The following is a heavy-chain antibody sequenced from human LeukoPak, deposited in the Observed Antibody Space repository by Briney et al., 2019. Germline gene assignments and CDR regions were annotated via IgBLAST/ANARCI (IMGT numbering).Heavy chain of an antibody. CDR2: IWYGGSNK. V-gene: IGHV3-33*08. Sequence: PGGSLRLSCAASGFTFSSYGMHWVRQAPGKGLEWVAVIWYGGSNKYYADSVKGRFTISRDNSKNTLYLQMNSLRAEDTAVYYCARGRSGWLQFIPIGDYWGQGTLVTVSS. CDR3: ARGRSGWLQFIPIGDY. D-gene: IGHD5-24*01. CDR1: GFTFSSYG. J-gene: IGHJ4*02.